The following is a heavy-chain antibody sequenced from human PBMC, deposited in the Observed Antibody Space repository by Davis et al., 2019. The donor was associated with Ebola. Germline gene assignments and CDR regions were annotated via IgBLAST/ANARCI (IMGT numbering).Heavy chain of an antibody. CDR2: ISGSGGST. Sequence: GGSLRLSCAASGFTFYNYGMHWVRQAPGKGLEWVSAISGSGGSTYYADSVKGRFTISRDNSKNTLYLQMNSLRAEDTAVYYCAKAGYYDSSGKDYWGQGTLVTVSS. CDR1: GFTFYNYG. J-gene: IGHJ4*02. D-gene: IGHD3-22*01. CDR3: AKAGYYDSSGKDY. V-gene: IGHV3-23*01.